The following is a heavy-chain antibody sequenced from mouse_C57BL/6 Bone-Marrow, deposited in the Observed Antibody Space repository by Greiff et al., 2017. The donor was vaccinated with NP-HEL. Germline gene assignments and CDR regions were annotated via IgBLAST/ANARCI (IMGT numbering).Heavy chain of an antibody. V-gene: IGHV2-2*01. D-gene: IGHD1-1*01. J-gene: IGHJ4*01. Sequence: VQRVESGPGLVQPSQSLSITCTVSGFSLTSYGVHWVRQSPGKGLEWLGVIWSGGSTDYNAAFISRLSISKDNSKSQVFFKMNSLQADDTAIYYCARKDYGSSNYAMDYWGQGTSVTVSS. CDR2: IWSGGST. CDR1: GFSLTSYG. CDR3: ARKDYGSSNYAMDY.